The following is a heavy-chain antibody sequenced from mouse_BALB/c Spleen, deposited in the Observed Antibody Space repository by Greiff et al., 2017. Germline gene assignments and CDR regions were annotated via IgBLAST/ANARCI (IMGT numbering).Heavy chain of an antibody. D-gene: IGHD1-1*01. CDR1: GFAFSSYD. CDR3: ARHGTVVDY. Sequence: EVMLVESGGGLVKPGGSLKLSCAASGFAFSSYDMSWVRQTPEKRLEWVAYISSGGGSTYYPDTVKGRFTISRDNAKNTLYLQLSSLKSEDTAMYYCARHGTVVDYWGQGTTLTVSS. CDR2: ISSGGGST. J-gene: IGHJ2*01. V-gene: IGHV5-12-1*01.